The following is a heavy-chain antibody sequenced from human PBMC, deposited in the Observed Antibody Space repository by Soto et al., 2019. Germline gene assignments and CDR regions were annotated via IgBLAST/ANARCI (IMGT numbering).Heavy chain of an antibody. J-gene: IGHJ4*02. V-gene: IGHV3-74*01. CDR2: INGDGATR. D-gene: IGHD3-16*01. CDR3: ARLVVGEGDF. Sequence: EVQLVESGGGLVQPGGSLRVSCETSGFTFNKYWIHWVRQAPGEGLVWVSRINGDGATRDYAESVRGRFSISRDFAQSTVFLQMNSLKDEDTAVYYCARLVVGEGDFWGQGIQVSFSS. CDR1: GFTFNKYW.